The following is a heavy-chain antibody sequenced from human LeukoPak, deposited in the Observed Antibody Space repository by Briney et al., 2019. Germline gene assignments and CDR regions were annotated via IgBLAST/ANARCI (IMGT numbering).Heavy chain of an antibody. D-gene: IGHD6-13*01. Sequence: GGSLRLSCAASGFSFSSYWMSWVRQAPGKGLEWVANIKQDGSEKYYVDSVKGRFTISRDNAKNSLYLQMDSLRAEDTAVYYCARDYSSSCLDYWGQGTLVTVSS. V-gene: IGHV3-7*01. CDR2: IKQDGSEK. CDR3: ARDYSSSCLDY. J-gene: IGHJ4*02. CDR1: GFSFSSYW.